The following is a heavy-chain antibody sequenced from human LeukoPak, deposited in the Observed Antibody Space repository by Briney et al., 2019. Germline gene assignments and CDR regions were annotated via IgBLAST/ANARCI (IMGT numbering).Heavy chain of an antibody. D-gene: IGHD6-19*01. CDR3: ARVKLESGKGEWLYLWFDP. Sequence: SETLSLTCTVSGGSISSYYWSWIRQPPGKGLEWIGYIYYSGSTNYNPSLKSRVTISVDTSKNQFSLKLSSVTAADTAVYYCARVKLESGKGEWLYLWFDPWGQGTLVTVSS. CDR2: IYYSGST. V-gene: IGHV4-59*01. J-gene: IGHJ5*02. CDR1: GGSISSYY.